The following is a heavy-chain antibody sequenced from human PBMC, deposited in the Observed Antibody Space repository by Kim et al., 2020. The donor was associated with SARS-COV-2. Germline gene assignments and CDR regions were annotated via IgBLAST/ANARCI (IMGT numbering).Heavy chain of an antibody. CDR3: TTGLEDIVVLLGEDY. Sequence: GGSLRLSCAASGFTFSNAWMSWVRQAPGKGLEWVGRIKSKTDGGTTDYAAPVKGRFTISRDDSKNTLYLQMNSVKTEDTAVYYCTTGLEDIVVLLGEDYWGQGTLVTVSS. CDR1: GFTFSNAW. J-gene: IGHJ4*02. V-gene: IGHV3-15*01. D-gene: IGHD2-2*01. CDR2: IKSKTDGGTT.